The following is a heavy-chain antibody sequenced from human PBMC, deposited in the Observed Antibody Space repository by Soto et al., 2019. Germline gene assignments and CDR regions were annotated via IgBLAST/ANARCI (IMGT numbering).Heavy chain of an antibody. Sequence: WQTLSLTCAISVDSVSSNSAAWNLISQSPSRGLEWLGRTYYRSKLYSEYAISVKSRLTINPDTSKNQFSLQLGSVTPDDTAVYHSARTQSVFNLWGEATQVTVS. CDR3: ARTQSVFNL. CDR2: TYYRSKLYS. V-gene: IGHV6-1*01. J-gene: IGHJ4*02. CDR1: VDSVSSNSAA.